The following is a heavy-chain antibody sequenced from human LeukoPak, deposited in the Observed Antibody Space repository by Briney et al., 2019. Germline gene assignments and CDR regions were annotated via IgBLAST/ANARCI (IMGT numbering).Heavy chain of an antibody. CDR1: GFTFDDYA. D-gene: IGHD6-19*01. CDR2: ISWNSGSI. Sequence: PGGSLRLSCAASGFTFDDYAMHWVRHAPGRGLEWVSGISWNSGSIGYADSVKGRFTISRDNAKNSLYLQMNSLRAEDTALYYCAKAVAGTTGAFDIWGQGTMVTVSS. J-gene: IGHJ3*02. V-gene: IGHV3-9*01. CDR3: AKAVAGTTGAFDI.